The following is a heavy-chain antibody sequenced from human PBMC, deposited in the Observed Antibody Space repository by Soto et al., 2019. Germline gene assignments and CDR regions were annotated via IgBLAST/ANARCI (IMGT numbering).Heavy chain of an antibody. D-gene: IGHD2-2*01. CDR2: IYYSGST. Sequence: QLQLQESGPGLVKPSETLSLTCTVSGGSISSSSYYWGWIRQPPGKGLEWIGSIYYSGSTYYNPSLKSRVPISVDTSKNQFSLKLSSVTAADTAVYYCARGVPAAVYNWFDPWGQGTLVTVSS. CDR3: ARGVPAAVYNWFDP. J-gene: IGHJ5*02. CDR1: GGSISSSSYY. V-gene: IGHV4-39*01.